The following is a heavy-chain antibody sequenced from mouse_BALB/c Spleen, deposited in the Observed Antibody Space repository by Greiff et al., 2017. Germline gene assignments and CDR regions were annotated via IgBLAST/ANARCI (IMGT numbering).Heavy chain of an antibody. CDR1: GYTFTSYY. J-gene: IGHJ2*01. V-gene: IGHV1S81*02. D-gene: IGHD4-1*01. Sequence: QVQLQQSGAELVKPGASVKLSCKASGYTFTSYYMYWVKQRPGQGLEWIGEINPSNGGTNFNEKFKSKATLTVDKSSSTAYMQLSSLTSEDSAVYYCTRDLTGYFDYWGQGTTLTVSS. CDR3: TRDLTGYFDY. CDR2: INPSNGGT.